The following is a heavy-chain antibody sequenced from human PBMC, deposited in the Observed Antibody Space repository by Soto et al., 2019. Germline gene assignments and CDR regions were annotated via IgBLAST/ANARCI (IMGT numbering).Heavy chain of an antibody. CDR2: IDWDDEK. J-gene: IGHJ6*02. Sequence: PTETLTLTCTFSGFSLSTSGVCVSWIRQPRGKALEWLALIDWDDEKFYSTSLKTMLTISKATSKNQVVLTMTNMDPVDTAKYYCERTTVVPPVIYGMDVWGQGTTVTVYS. D-gene: IGHD4-17*01. CDR1: GFSLSTSGVC. V-gene: IGHV2-70*01. CDR3: ERTTVVPPVIYGMDV.